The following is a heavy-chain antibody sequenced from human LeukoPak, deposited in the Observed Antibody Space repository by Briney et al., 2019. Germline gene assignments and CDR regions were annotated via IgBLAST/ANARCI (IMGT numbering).Heavy chain of an antibody. Sequence: GVSLRLSCATSGFSLSSYAMSWVRQAPGKGLEWVSAMSSSDDGRYHAASVRGRFTISRDTSRSTLYLQMNSLRAEDAAVYYCAKAPVTTCRGAFCYPFDYWGQGTLVTVSS. V-gene: IGHV3-23*01. CDR1: GFSLSSYA. D-gene: IGHD2-15*01. CDR3: AKAPVTTCRGAFCYPFDY. J-gene: IGHJ4*02. CDR2: MSSSDDGR.